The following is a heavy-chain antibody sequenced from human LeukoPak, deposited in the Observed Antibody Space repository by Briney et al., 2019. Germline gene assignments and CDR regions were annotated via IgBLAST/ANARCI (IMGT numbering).Heavy chain of an antibody. CDR2: ISSSSSYI. J-gene: IGHJ5*02. Sequence: GGSLRLSCAASGFTFSSYSMNWVRQAPGKGLEWVSSISSSSSYIYYADSVKGRFTISRDNAKNSLYLQMNSLRAEDTAVYYCAREGYGSSGWYLYWFDPWGQGTLVTVSS. CDR1: GFTFSSYS. D-gene: IGHD6-19*01. V-gene: IGHV3-21*01. CDR3: AREGYGSSGWYLYWFDP.